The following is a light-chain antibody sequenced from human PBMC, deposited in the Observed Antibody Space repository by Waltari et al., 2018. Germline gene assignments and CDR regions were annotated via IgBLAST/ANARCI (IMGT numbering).Light chain of an antibody. CDR2: GNN. CDR3: QSYDSSLSGSV. Sequence: QSVLTQPPSVSGAPGQRVTISCTGSSSSIGAGYDVNWYQQLPGTAPKLLIYGNNNRPSGVPDRFAGSKSGTSASLVITGLQAEDEADYYCQSYDSSLSGSVFGGGTILTVL. V-gene: IGLV1-40*01. CDR1: SSSIGAGYD. J-gene: IGLJ2*01.